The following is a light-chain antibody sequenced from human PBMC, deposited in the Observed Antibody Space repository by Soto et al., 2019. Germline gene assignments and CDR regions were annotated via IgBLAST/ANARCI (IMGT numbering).Light chain of an antibody. J-gene: IGLJ2*01. CDR3: AAWDDSLHVV. CDR1: SSNIGSNY. CDR2: RNN. Sequence: QPVLTQPPSASGTPGQRVTISCPGSSSNIGSNYVYWYQQLPGTAPKLLIYRNNQRPSGVPDRFSGSKSGTSASLAISGLRSEDEADYYCAAWDDSLHVVFGGGTKLTVL. V-gene: IGLV1-47*01.